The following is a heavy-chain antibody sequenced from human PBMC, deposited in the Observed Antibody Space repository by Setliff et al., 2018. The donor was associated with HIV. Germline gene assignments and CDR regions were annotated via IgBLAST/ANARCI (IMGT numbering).Heavy chain of an antibody. CDR2: ISSSSSYI. CDR1: GFTFSSYS. Sequence: PGGSLRLSCAASGFTFSSYSMNWVRQAPGKGLECVSSISSSSSYIYYADSANGRFTISRDNAKNSLYLQMNSLRAEDTAVYYCARVVGYSGYDFGYMDVWGKGTTVTVSS. CDR3: ARVVGYSGYDFGYMDV. J-gene: IGHJ6*03. D-gene: IGHD5-12*01. V-gene: IGHV3-21*01.